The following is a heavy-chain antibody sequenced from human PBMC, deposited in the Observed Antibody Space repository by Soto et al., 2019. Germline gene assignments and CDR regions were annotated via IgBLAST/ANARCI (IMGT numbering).Heavy chain of an antibody. CDR3: ARVDIAESSMDV. V-gene: IGHV4-30-4*01. D-gene: IGHD6-13*01. CDR1: GASMRGGDCC. J-gene: IGHJ6*02. CDR2: IYYTGRN. Sequence: SETLSPTSSVSGASMRGGDCCGSWIRQHTGKGLEWIEYIYYTGRNSDKQSLKSRPTISLDRSKNKFSLRLRSMTAADSAVYFCARVDIAESSMDVWGQG.